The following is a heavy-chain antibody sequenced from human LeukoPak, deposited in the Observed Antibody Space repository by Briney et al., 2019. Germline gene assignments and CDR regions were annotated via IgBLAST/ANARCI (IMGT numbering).Heavy chain of an antibody. D-gene: IGHD3-22*01. CDR1: GGSISSYY. V-gene: IGHV4-4*07. CDR2: IYTSGST. Sequence: SETLSLTCTVSGGSISSYYWSWIRQPAGKGLEWIGRIYTSGSTNYNPSLKSRVTVSVDTSKNQFSLKLSSVTAADTAVYYCARDYYDSSGSSYYFDYWGQGTLVTVSS. CDR3: ARDYYDSSGSSYYFDY. J-gene: IGHJ4*02.